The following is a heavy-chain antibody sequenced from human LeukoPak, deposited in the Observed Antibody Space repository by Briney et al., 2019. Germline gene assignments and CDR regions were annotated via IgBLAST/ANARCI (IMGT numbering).Heavy chain of an antibody. CDR1: GGSISSSSYY. D-gene: IGHD1-26*01. CDR3: ARDMSGSYFWAFDI. Sequence: SETLSLTCTVSGGSISSSSYYWGWIRQPPGKGLEWIGSIYYSGSTYYNPSLKSRVTISVDTSRNQFSLKLSSVTAADTAVYYCARDMSGSYFWAFDIWGQGTMVTVSS. V-gene: IGHV4-39*07. J-gene: IGHJ3*02. CDR2: IYYSGST.